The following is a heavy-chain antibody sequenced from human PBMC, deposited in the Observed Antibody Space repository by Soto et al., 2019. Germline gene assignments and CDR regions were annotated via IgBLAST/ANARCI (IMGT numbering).Heavy chain of an antibody. CDR3: ARDRRAGGSYGAYYYYGMDV. J-gene: IGHJ6*02. V-gene: IGHV3-21*01. Sequence: GSLRLSCAASGFTFSSYSMNWVRQAPGKGLEWVSSISSSSSYIYYADSVKGRFTISRDNAKNSLYLQMNSLRAEDTAVYYCARDRRAGGSYGAYYYYGMDVWGQGTTVTVSS. D-gene: IGHD1-26*01. CDR1: GFTFSSYS. CDR2: ISSSSSYI.